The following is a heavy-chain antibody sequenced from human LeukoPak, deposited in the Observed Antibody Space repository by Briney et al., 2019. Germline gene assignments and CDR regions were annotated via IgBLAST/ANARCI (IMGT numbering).Heavy chain of an antibody. CDR3: ARLRVRGVISPYYYYMDV. Sequence: SETLSLTCAVYGGSFSGYYWSWIRQPPGKGLEWIGEINHSGSTNYNPSLKSRVTISVDTSKNQFSLKLSSVTAADTAVYYCARLRVRGVISPYYYYMDVWGKGTTVTISS. V-gene: IGHV4-34*01. J-gene: IGHJ6*03. CDR1: GGSFSGYY. CDR2: INHSGST. D-gene: IGHD3-10*01.